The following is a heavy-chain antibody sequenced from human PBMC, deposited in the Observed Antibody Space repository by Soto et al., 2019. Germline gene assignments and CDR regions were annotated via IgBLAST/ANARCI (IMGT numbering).Heavy chain of an antibody. CDR2: VLYSGTT. CDR1: GGSISSYY. Sequence: PSETLSLTCTVSGGSISSYYWGWIRQPPGKGLEWIGYVLYSGTTKYSPSLQSRVTMSVDTSKNQFSLKLSSVTAADTAVYYCARGRDYYGSGSYYKSVGLDYWGQGTLVTVSS. CDR3: ARGRDYYGSGSYYKSVGLDY. V-gene: IGHV4-59*12. J-gene: IGHJ4*02. D-gene: IGHD3-10*01.